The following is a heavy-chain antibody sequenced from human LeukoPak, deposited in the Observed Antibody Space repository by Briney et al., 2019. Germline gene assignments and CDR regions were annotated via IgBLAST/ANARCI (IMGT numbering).Heavy chain of an antibody. CDR2: ITPIFGTA. V-gene: IGHV1-69*01. J-gene: IGHJ4*02. D-gene: IGHD3-22*01. Sequence: VRQAPGXXXXWMGGITPIFGTANFAQKLQGRVSITADRSTSTAFMELSSLRSEDTAVYYCAREWGLETSGYYYAYWGQGTLVTVSS. CDR3: AREWGLETSGYYYAY.